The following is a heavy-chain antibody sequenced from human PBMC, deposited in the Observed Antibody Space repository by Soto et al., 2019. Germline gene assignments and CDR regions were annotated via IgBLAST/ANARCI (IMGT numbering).Heavy chain of an antibody. CDR3: ARVQIYCSGGSCYFDY. J-gene: IGHJ4*02. CDR1: GYTFTSYG. V-gene: IGHV1-18*01. CDR2: ISSSPCNT. Sequence: ASVKVSCKASGYTFTSYGISWVRQAPGQGLEWMGWISSSPCNTNYAQKLQGRVTMTTDTSTSKAYMELRSLRSDDTAVYYCARVQIYCSGGSCYFDYWGQGTLVTVS. D-gene: IGHD2-15*01.